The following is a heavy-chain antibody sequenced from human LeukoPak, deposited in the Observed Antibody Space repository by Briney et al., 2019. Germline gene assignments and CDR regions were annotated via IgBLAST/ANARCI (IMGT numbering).Heavy chain of an antibody. J-gene: IGHJ4*02. D-gene: IGHD1-26*01. CDR2: IYYSGST. CDR3: ARQGGSSGIDY. V-gene: IGHV4-61*01. Sequence: PSETLSLTCTVSGGSISSGSYYWSWIRQPPGKGLEWIGYIYYSGSTNYNPSLKSRVTISVDTSKNQFSLKLSSVTAADTAVYYCARQGGSSGIDYWGQGTLVTVSS. CDR1: GGSISSGSYY.